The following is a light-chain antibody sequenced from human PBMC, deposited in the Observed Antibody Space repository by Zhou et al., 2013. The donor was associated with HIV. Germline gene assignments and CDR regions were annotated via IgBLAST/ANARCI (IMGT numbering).Light chain of an antibody. V-gene: IGKV3-15*01. J-gene: IGKJ1*01. Sequence: EIKMTQSPATLSLSPGEKATLSCRASQGLTDRLVWYQHQPGQAPRLLIYSGSNRAIGVPDRFSGSGSGTQFTLTISSMQSEDVGLYYCQQYHDWPWTFGQGTKVEI. CDR1: QGLTDR. CDR3: QQYHDWPWT. CDR2: SGS.